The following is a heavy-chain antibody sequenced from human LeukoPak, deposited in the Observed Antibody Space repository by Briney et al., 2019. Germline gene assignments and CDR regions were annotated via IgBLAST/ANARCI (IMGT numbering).Heavy chain of an antibody. J-gene: IGHJ3*02. D-gene: IGHD3-10*01. CDR3: ARRFYGAGSHSFDI. CDR2: ITSTI. CDR1: GFTFSDYY. V-gene: IGHV3-11*01. Sequence: GGSLRLSCAASGFTFSDYYMGWIRQAPGKGLEWISYITSTIYYADSVKDRFTISRDNAKNSLYLQMNSLRAEDTAVYFCARRFYGAGSHSFDIWGQGTMVTVSS.